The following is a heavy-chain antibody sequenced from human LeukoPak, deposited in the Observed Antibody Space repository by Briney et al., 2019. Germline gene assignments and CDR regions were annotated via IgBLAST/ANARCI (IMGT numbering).Heavy chain of an antibody. Sequence: PGGSLRLSCAVSGFAFSSYWMSWVRQAPGKGLEWVANIKQDGSEKYYVDSVKGRLTISRDNARNSLYLQMNSLRAEDTAVYYCARGQTTFDPWGQGTLVTVSS. CDR1: GFAFSSYW. CDR2: IKQDGSEK. J-gene: IGHJ5*02. V-gene: IGHV3-7*01. D-gene: IGHD1-7*01. CDR3: ARGQTTFDP.